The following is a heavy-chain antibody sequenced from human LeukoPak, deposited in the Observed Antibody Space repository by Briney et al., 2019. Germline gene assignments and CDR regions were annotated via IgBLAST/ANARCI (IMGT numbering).Heavy chain of an antibody. V-gene: IGHV3-74*01. CDR2: INSDGSST. CDR1: GFTFSNYA. D-gene: IGHD6-13*01. J-gene: IGHJ4*02. CDR3: ARACCSSSYDY. Sequence: GGSLRLSCAASGFTFSNYAMSWVRQAPGKGLVWVPRINSDGSSTSYADSVKGRFTISRDNAKNSLYLQMNSLRAEDTAVYYCARACCSSSYDYWGQGTLVTVSS.